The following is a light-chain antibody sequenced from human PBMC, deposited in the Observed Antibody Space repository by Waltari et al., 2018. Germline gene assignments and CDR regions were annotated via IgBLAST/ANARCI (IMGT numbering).Light chain of an antibody. CDR3: SSYTSSSTVV. J-gene: IGLJ2*01. CDR2: EVS. Sequence: SALTQPASVSGSPGQSITISCTGTSSDVGGSNYVSWYQQHPGKAPKLMIYEVSNRPSGVXNRFSGSKSGNXASLTISGLQAEDEADYYCSSYTSSSTVVFGGGTKLTVL. CDR1: SSDVGGSNY. V-gene: IGLV2-14*01.